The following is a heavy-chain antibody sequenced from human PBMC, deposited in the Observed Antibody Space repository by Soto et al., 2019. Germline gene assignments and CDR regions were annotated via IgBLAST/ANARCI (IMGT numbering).Heavy chain of an antibody. J-gene: IGHJ4*02. CDR2: ISGGGDTT. CDR3: AKGRGGSGSLTPRVDF. CDR1: GFTFNNYA. D-gene: IGHD3-10*01. Sequence: EVQLLESGGGLVQPGGSLRLSCAASGFTFNNYAMTWVRQAPGKGLEWVSAISGGGDTTSYADSVKGRFTVSRDGFKTTLYLQMSRLRAEDTALYYCAKGRGGSGSLTPRVDFWGQGTLVTVSS. V-gene: IGHV3-23*01.